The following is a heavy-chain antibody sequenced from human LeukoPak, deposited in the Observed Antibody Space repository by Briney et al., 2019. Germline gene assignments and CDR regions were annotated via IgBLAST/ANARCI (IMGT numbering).Heavy chain of an antibody. Sequence: SVKVSCKASGGTFSSYAISWVRQAPGQGLEWMGGIIPIFGTANYAQKFQGRVTITADESTSTAYMELSSLRSEDTAVYYCARDRSLGQAKNYGETPYYFDYWGQGTLVTVSS. CDR3: ARDRSLGQAKNYGETPYYFDY. CDR1: GGTFSSYA. CDR2: IIPIFGTA. J-gene: IGHJ4*02. D-gene: IGHD4-17*01. V-gene: IGHV1-69*01.